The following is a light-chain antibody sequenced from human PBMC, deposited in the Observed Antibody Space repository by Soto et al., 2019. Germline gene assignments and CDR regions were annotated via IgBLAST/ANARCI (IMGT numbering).Light chain of an antibody. CDR3: QQYASSPVT. CDR1: QSVSNNY. Sequence: ENVLTQSPGTLSLSPGDRASLSCRASQSVSNNYLAWHQQRPGQAPRLLIFGASNRATGVPDRFTGSASGTDFTLTISRLQPEDFALYFCQQYASSPVTFGGGNKVDIK. V-gene: IGKV3-20*01. CDR2: GAS. J-gene: IGKJ4*01.